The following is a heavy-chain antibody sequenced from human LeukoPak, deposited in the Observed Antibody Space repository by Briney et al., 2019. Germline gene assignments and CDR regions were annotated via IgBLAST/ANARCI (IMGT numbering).Heavy chain of an antibody. D-gene: IGHD3-22*01. CDR3: ARTTEYYYDSSVHHDALDI. J-gene: IGHJ3*02. CDR2: ISSGSGYI. V-gene: IGHV3-21*04. CDR1: GFTFSNAW. Sequence: KPGGSLRLSCAASGFTFSNAWVTWVRQAPGKGLEWVSSISSGSGYIYYADSVKGRFTISRDNAKNSLYLQMNSLRAEDTAVFYCARTTEYYYDSSVHHDALDIWGQGTMVTVSS.